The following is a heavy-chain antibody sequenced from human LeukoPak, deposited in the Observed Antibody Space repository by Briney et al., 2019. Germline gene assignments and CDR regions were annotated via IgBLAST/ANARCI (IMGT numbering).Heavy chain of an antibody. V-gene: IGHV3-21*01. CDR2: ITTSSSYI. CDR1: GFPFSNSW. D-gene: IGHD2-15*01. CDR3: ARFQCSGGGCRISYSNMGV. J-gene: IGHJ6*02. Sequence: PGGSLRLSCAVSGFPFSNSWMYWVRQAPGKGLEWVSSITTSSSYIYYADSVRGRFAISRDNAKSSLYLQMNSLRADDTALYYCARFQCSGGGCRISYSNMGVWGQGTTVTVSS.